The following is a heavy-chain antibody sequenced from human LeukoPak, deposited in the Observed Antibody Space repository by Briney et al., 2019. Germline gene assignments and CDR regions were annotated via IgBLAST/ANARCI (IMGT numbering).Heavy chain of an antibody. CDR2: INHGGGT. V-gene: IGHV4-34*01. Sequence: SETLSLTCAVYGVSFSGYYWGWIRQSPGKGLEWIGEINHGGGTNCNTSLESRVTMSVDTSKSQFTLKLNSVTAADTAVYYCAKVYSSSSRDSFDVWGPGTMVIVSS. CDR3: AKVYSSSSRDSFDV. J-gene: IGHJ3*01. CDR1: GVSFSGYY. D-gene: IGHD6-6*01.